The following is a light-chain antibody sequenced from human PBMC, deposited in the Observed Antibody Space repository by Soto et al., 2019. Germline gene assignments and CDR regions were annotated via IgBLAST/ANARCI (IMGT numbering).Light chain of an antibody. CDR1: QSVDND. V-gene: IGKV3D-15*01. CDR3: HQYDSWT. CDR2: AAS. Sequence: EIVMTQSPATLSVSPGDRATLSCRASQSVDNDLAWYQQKPGQAPRLLIYAASSRATGIPDRFSGSGSGTDFTLTISRLEPEDFAVYYCHQYDSWTFGQGTKVDIK. J-gene: IGKJ1*01.